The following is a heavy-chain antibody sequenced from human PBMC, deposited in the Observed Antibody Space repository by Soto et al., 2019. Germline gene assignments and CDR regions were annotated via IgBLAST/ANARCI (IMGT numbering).Heavy chain of an antibody. Sequence: SETLSLTCAVYGGSFSGYYWSWIRQPPGKGLEWIGEINHSGSTNYNPSLKSRVTISVDTSKNQFSLKLSSVTAADTAVYYCASGGLAVAGTVVGMIDYWGQGTLVTVSS. CDR1: GGSFSGYY. V-gene: IGHV4-34*01. CDR2: INHSGST. J-gene: IGHJ4*02. D-gene: IGHD6-19*01. CDR3: ASGGLAVAGTVVGMIDY.